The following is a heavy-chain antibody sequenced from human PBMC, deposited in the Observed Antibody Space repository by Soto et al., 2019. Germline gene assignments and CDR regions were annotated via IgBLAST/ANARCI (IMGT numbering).Heavy chain of an antibody. D-gene: IGHD6-19*01. CDR3: AAQGGAGSTSYGMDV. Sequence: SQTLSLTCTVSGGSISSSSYYWGWIRQPPGKGLEWIGSIYYSGSTYYNPSLKSRVTISVDTSKNQFSLKLSSVTAADTAVYYCAAQGGAGSTSYGMDVWGQGTTVTVSS. V-gene: IGHV4-39*01. CDR1: GGSISSSSYY. CDR2: IYYSGST. J-gene: IGHJ6*02.